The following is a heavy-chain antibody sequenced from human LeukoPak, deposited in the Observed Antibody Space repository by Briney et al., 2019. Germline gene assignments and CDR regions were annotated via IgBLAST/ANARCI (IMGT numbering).Heavy chain of an antibody. V-gene: IGHV1-69*13. D-gene: IGHD3-22*01. J-gene: IGHJ4*02. Sequence: SVKVSCKASGGTFSSYPISWVRQAPGQGLEWMGGIIPIFGTANYAQKFQGRVTITADESTSTAYMELSSLRSEDTAVYYCARENSSGYYYVGTPIDYWGQGTLVTVSS. CDR2: IIPIFGTA. CDR1: GGTFSSYP. CDR3: ARENSSGYYYVGTPIDY.